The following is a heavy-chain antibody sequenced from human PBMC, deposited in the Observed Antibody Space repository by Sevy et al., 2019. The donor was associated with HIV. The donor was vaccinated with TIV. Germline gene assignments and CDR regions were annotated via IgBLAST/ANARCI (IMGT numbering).Heavy chain of an antibody. Sequence: SETLSLTCTVSGDSISGYYWSWIRQPPGKGLEWIGYIYYSGITNYNPSLKSRVTISAETSKNQISLNLSSVTAADTAVYYCANGISARLDYWGQGTLVTVSS. J-gene: IGHJ4*02. CDR2: IYYSGIT. D-gene: IGHD6-6*01. CDR3: ANGISARLDY. V-gene: IGHV4-59*01. CDR1: GDSISGYY.